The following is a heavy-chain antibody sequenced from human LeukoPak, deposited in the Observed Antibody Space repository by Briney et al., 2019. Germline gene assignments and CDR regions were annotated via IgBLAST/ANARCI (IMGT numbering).Heavy chain of an antibody. CDR3: ARGPYSYDSSGAFDI. V-gene: IGHV4-34*01. CDR2: VNHSGNT. Sequence: SETLSLTCAVYGGSFTNNYWAWIRQPPGKGLEWIGEVNHSGNTNYNPSLKSRVTLSVDTSKNQFSLKLTSVTAADTAVYFCARGPYSYDSSGAFDIWGQGTMVTVSS. CDR1: GGSFTNNY. D-gene: IGHD3-22*01. J-gene: IGHJ3*02.